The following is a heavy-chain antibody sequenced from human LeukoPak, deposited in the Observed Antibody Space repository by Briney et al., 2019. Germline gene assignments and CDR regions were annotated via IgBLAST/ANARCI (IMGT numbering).Heavy chain of an antibody. CDR3: ARDTLSGSYSRSLDY. Sequence: ASVTVSCEASGYTFTSYYMHWVRQAPGQGLEWMGIINPSGGSTSYAQKFQGRVTMTRDTSTSTVYMELSSLRSEDTAVYYCARDTLSGSYSRSLDYWGQGTLVTVSS. CDR1: GYTFTSYY. D-gene: IGHD1-26*01. CDR2: INPSGGST. J-gene: IGHJ4*02. V-gene: IGHV1-46*01.